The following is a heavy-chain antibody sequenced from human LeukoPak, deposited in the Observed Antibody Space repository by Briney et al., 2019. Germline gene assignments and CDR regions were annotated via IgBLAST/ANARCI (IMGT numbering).Heavy chain of an antibody. D-gene: IGHD6-13*01. CDR2: IIPIFGTT. Sequence: ASVKVSCKASGGTFSSHAISWVRQAPGQGLEWVGGIIPIFGTTNYAQKFQGRVTITTDESTSTGYMELRSLRSDDTAVYYCARDRIAAAGTFDYWGQGTLVTVSS. CDR1: GGTFSSHA. V-gene: IGHV1-69*05. J-gene: IGHJ4*02. CDR3: ARDRIAAAGTFDY.